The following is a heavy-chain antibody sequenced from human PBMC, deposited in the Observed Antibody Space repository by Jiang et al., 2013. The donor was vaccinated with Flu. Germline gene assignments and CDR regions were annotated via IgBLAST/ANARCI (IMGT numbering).Heavy chain of an antibody. CDR3: ASPSGSYLRGGGLDH. D-gene: IGHD1-26*01. V-gene: IGHV1-3*01. J-gene: IGHJ4*02. CDR2: INPGNGNT. CDR1: GYTFTTYV. Sequence: GAEVKKPGASVKVSCKTSGYTFTTYVIYWVRQAPGQRPECMGWINPGNGNTRYSQKFEGRLSITRDTSASTAYMELSSLRCEDTAIYFCASPSGSYLRGGGLDHWGQGTLVAVSS.